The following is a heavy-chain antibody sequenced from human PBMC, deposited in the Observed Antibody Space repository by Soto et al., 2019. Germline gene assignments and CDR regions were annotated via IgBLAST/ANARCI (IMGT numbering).Heavy chain of an antibody. CDR1: GYTFPSYA. Sequence: ASVKVSCKASGYTFPSYALTWVRQAPGQGLEWMGWISVYNGNTNYAQKLQGRVTMTTDTYTSTAYMELRSLRSDDTAVYYCARVALYCRTTSCYDNWGQGTLVTVSS. D-gene: IGHD2-2*01. V-gene: IGHV1-18*01. J-gene: IGHJ4*02. CDR2: ISVYNGNT. CDR3: ARVALYCRTTSCYDN.